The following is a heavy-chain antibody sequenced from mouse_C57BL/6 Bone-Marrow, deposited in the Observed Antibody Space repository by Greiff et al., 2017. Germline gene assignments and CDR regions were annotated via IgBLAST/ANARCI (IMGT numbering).Heavy chain of an antibody. J-gene: IGHJ1*03. V-gene: IGHV14-3*01. CDR1: GFNIKNTY. D-gene: IGHD1-1*01. CDR3: ARTPPYYRNWYFDV. CDR2: IDPANGNT. Sequence: VQLQQSVAELVRPGASVKLSCTAPGFNIKNTYMLWVTQRPEQGLEWIGRIDPANGNTKYSPKFQGKASITADTSSNKAYLQLSSLTSEDADIYYCARTPPYYRNWYFDVWGKGTTVTVS.